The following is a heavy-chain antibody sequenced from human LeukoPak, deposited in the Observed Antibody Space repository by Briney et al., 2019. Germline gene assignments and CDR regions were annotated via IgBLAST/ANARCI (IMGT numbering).Heavy chain of an antibody. CDR3: ARALAVAGTGGFDP. CDR1: GFTFSSYW. J-gene: IGHJ5*02. Sequence: PGGSLRLSCAASGFTFSSYWMNWARQAPGKGLVWVSRINSDGSSTSYADSVKGRFTISRDNAKNTLYLQMNSLRAEDTAVYYCARALAVAGTGGFDPWGQGTLVTVSS. CDR2: INSDGSST. V-gene: IGHV3-74*01. D-gene: IGHD6-19*01.